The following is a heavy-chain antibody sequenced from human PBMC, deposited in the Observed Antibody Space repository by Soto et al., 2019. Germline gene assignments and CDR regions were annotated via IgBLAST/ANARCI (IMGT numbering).Heavy chain of an antibody. J-gene: IGHJ4*02. V-gene: IGHV2-5*01. D-gene: IGHD2-8*01. CDR3: VHTVMVHSITGGHYFDY. Sequence: SGPTLVNPTRPRTLTCTFSAFSPSTNGVDVGWIRQPPGKPLEWLAVIYWNEDKRYSRSLKSRLSITKDTSKNQVVLKLTTIDPVDTATYYCVHTVMVHSITGGHYFDYWGPGTQVTVSS. CDR1: AFSPSTNGVD. CDR2: IYWNEDK.